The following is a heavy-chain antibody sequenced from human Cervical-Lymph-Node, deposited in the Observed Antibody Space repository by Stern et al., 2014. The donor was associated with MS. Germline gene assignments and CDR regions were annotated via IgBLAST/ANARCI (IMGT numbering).Heavy chain of an antibody. CDR2: IYSSGST. J-gene: IGHJ4*02. CDR1: GCGSISNYY. Sequence: QVQLQESGPGLVKPSATLSLTCTASGCGSISNYYWCWIRQPPGKGQEWIGDIYSSGSTNYNPSLKSRVTISVDTSKNQFSLKLSSVTAADTAVYYCARGPFGSSFDYWGQGTLVTVSS. D-gene: IGHD6-13*01. V-gene: IGHV4-59*01. CDR3: ARGPFGSSFDY.